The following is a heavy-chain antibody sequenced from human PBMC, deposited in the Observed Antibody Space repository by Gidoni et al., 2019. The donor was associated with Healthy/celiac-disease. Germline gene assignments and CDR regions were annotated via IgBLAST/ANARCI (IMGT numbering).Heavy chain of an antibody. D-gene: IGHD2-2*01. CDR3: ATSIVVVPAAIPGAEYFQH. V-gene: IGHV3-23*01. CDR1: GFTFSSHA. J-gene: IGHJ1*01. CDR2: ISGSGGST. Sequence: EVQLLESGGGLVQPGGSLRLSCAASGFTFSSHAMSWVRQAPGKGLEWVSAISGSGGSTYYADSVKGRFTISRDNSKNTLYLQMNSLRAEDTAVYYCATSIVVVPAAIPGAEYFQHWGQGTLVTVSS.